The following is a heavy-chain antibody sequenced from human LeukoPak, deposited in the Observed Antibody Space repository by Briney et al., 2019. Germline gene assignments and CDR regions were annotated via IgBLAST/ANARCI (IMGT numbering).Heavy chain of an antibody. CDR3: ARAFSSGYDSYAAFDL. Sequence: ASVKVSCKASGNTFTTYDINWVRQATGQGLEWMGWMNPNSANTGYAQKFQGRVTMTRNTPITTAYMELGSLRSEDTAVYYCARAFSSGYDSYAAFDLWGQGTMVTVSS. CDR2: MNPNSANT. V-gene: IGHV1-8*01. D-gene: IGHD5-12*01. J-gene: IGHJ3*01. CDR1: GNTFTTYD.